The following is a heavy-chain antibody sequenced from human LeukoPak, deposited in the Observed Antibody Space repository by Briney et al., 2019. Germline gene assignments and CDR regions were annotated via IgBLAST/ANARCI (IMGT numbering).Heavy chain of an antibody. CDR1: GFTVSSNY. Sequence: GGSLRLSCAASGFTVSSNYMSWVRQAPGKGLEWVSVIYSGGSTYYADSVKGRFTISRDNSKNTLYLQMNSLRAEDTAVYYCAREWGRRAAAGPYDAFDIWGQGTMVTVSS. J-gene: IGHJ3*02. CDR2: IYSGGST. V-gene: IGHV3-53*01. CDR3: AREWGRRAAAGPYDAFDI. D-gene: IGHD6-13*01.